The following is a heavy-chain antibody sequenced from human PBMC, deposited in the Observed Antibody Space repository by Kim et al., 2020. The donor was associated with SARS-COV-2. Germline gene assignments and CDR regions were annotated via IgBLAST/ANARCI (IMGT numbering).Heavy chain of an antibody. Sequence: GGSLRLSCAASSFALTSFAAHWVRQAPGKGLEWVALISYDGNVKYYADSVKGRFTIFRDNTKNIVYLQMNDLRADDTAVYYCASGSIAVAGPIDDWGRGTLITVSS. CDR3: ASGSIAVAGPIDD. D-gene: IGHD6-19*01. CDR1: SFALTSFA. V-gene: IGHV3-30*04. CDR2: ISYDGNVK. J-gene: IGHJ4*02.